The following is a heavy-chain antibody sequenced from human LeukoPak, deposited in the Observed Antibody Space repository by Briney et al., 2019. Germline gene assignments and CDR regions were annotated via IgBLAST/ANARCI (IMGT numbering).Heavy chain of an antibody. CDR1: IESFSGYY. CDR2: INTSGST. CDR3: ARGGRDTNNEREYDH. J-gene: IGHJ4*02. V-gene: IGHV4-4*07. D-gene: IGHD1/OR15-1a*01. Sequence: SETLSLTCAVSIESFSGYYGTWIRQPAGKGLEWIGRINTSGSTNYNPSLRSRVTMSVDTSKNQFSLKLSSVTAADTAVYYCARGGRDTNNEREYDHWGQGTLVTVSS.